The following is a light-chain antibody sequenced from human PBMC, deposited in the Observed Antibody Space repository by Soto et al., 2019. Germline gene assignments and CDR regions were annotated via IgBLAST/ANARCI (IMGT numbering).Light chain of an antibody. Sequence: DIQMTQSPSTLSASVGDRVTITCRASQSITSWLAGYQQKPGKAPKLLIYKASNLESGVPSRFRVSGSGTAFTLTISSLQPDDCATYYCQQYNSNPLPFGGGAKVEIQ. J-gene: IGKJ4*01. CDR3: QQYNSNPLP. CDR1: QSITSW. CDR2: KAS. V-gene: IGKV1-5*03.